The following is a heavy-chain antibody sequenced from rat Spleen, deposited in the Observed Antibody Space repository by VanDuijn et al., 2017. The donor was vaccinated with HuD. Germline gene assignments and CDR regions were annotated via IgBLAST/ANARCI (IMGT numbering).Heavy chain of an antibody. CDR3: ARDYSNYIGPLYNWFAY. D-gene: IGHD1-2*01. CDR2: ISTGGGNT. V-gene: IGHV5-25*01. Sequence: EVQLVESGGGLVQPGRSMKLSCAASGFTFINYYVAWVRQAPTKGLEWVASISTGGGNTYYRDSVKGRFTISRDNAKSTLYLQMDSLRSEDTATYYCARDYSNYIGPLYNWFAYWGQGTLVTVSS. J-gene: IGHJ3*01. CDR1: GFTFINYY.